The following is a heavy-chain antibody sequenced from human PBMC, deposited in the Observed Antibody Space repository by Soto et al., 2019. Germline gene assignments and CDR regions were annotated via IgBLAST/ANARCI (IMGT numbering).Heavy chain of an antibody. CDR3: ARDSGPWFGELLWGGMDV. V-gene: IGHV1-18*01. J-gene: IGHJ6*02. CDR1: GYTFTSYG. Sequence: ALVKVSCKASGYTFTSYGISWVRQAPGQGLEWMGWISGYNANTKYAQILQGRVTMTTDTPTSTAYMELRSLRSDDTAVYYCARDSGPWFGELLWGGMDVWGQGTTVTVSS. D-gene: IGHD3-10*01. CDR2: ISGYNANT.